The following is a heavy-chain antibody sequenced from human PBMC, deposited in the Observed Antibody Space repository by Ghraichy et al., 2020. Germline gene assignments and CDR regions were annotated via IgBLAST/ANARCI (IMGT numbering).Heavy chain of an antibody. Sequence: GESLNISCAASGFSFSSYGMHWVRQAPGKGLEWVAVIWNDGSEKYYADSVKGRFIISRDNSKSTVYIQMNSLKAEDSAVYYCARDVGSYHKYFQYWGQGTLVTVSP. CDR2: IWNDGSEK. V-gene: IGHV3-33*01. J-gene: IGHJ1*01. D-gene: IGHD1-26*01. CDR1: GFSFSSYG. CDR3: ARDVGSYHKYFQY.